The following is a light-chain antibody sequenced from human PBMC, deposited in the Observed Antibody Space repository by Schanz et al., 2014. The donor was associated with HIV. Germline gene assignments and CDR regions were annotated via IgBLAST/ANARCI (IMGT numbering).Light chain of an antibody. V-gene: IGLV2-14*03. CDR1: SGDVGRYDY. J-gene: IGLJ3*02. Sequence: QSALTQPASVSGSLGQSITISCTGTSGDVGRYDYVSWYQQHPGQAPKLLIYDVTYRPSGISNRFSGSKSGYTASLTISGLQADDEADYYCSSYTSSSTWVFGGGTKLTVL. CDR3: SSYTSSSTWV. CDR2: DVT.